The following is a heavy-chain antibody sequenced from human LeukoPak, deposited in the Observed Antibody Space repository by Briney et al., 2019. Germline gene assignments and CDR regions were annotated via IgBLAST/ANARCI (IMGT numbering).Heavy chain of an antibody. J-gene: IGHJ6*02. CDR2: ISAYNGNT. D-gene: IGHD3-3*01. CDR1: GYTFTSYG. Sequence: ASVKVSCKASGYTFTSYGISWVRQAPGQGLEWMGWISAYNGNTNYAQKLQGRVTMTTDTSTSTAYMELRSLRSDDTAVYYCARATVWYDFWSGCYSPYGMDVWGQGTTVTVSS. V-gene: IGHV1-18*01. CDR3: ARATVWYDFWSGCYSPYGMDV.